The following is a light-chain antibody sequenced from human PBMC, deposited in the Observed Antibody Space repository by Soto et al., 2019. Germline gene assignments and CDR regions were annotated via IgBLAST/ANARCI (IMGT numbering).Light chain of an antibody. J-gene: IGKJ1*01. CDR2: GAS. V-gene: IGKV3-20*01. CDR3: QQYGSSKWT. Sequence: EFVLTQSPGTLSLSPGERAALSCRASQSVSSSYLAWYQQKPGQAPRLLIYGASNRATGIPDRFSGSGSGTDFTLTISRLEPEDFAVYYCQQYGSSKWTFGQGNKVEIK. CDR1: QSVSSSY.